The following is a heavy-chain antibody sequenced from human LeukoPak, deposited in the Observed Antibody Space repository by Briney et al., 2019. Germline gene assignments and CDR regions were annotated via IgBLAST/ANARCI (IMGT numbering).Heavy chain of an antibody. J-gene: IGHJ4*02. CDR3: ARGHDYGNYHFFDY. D-gene: IGHD4-11*01. CDR2: ISSSSSYI. Sequence: GGSLRLSCAASGFTFSSYSMNWVRQAPGKGLEWVSSISSSSSYIYYADSVKGRFTISRDNAKNSLYLQMNSLRAEDTAVYYCARGHDYGNYHFFDYWGQGTLVTVSS. V-gene: IGHV3-21*01. CDR1: GFTFSSYS.